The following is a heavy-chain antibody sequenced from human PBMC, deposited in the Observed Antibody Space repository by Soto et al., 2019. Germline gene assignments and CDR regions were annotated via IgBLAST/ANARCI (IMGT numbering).Heavy chain of an antibody. D-gene: IGHD5-12*01. Sequence: GGSLRLSCAASGFTFSNAWMSWVRQAPGKGLEWVSYISSSGSTIYYADSVKGRFTISRDNAKNSLYLQMNSLRAEDTAVYYCARARDGYNSSDYWGQGTLVTVSS. CDR1: GFTFSNAW. J-gene: IGHJ4*02. V-gene: IGHV3-11*04. CDR2: ISSSGSTI. CDR3: ARARDGYNSSDY.